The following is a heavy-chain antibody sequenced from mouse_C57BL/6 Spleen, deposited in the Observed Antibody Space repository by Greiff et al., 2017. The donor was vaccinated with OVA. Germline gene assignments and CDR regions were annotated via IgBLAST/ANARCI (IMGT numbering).Heavy chain of an antibody. J-gene: IGHJ1*03. Sequence: VKLMESGPGLVAPSQSLSITCTVSGFSLTSYGVHWVRQPPGKGLEWLVVIWSDGSTTYNSALKSRLSISKDNSKSQVFLKMNSLQTDDTAMYYCARHYYGSSSYWYFDVWGTGTTVTVSS. D-gene: IGHD1-1*01. V-gene: IGHV2-6-1*01. CDR3: ARHYYGSSSYWYFDV. CDR2: IWSDGST. CDR1: GFSLTSYG.